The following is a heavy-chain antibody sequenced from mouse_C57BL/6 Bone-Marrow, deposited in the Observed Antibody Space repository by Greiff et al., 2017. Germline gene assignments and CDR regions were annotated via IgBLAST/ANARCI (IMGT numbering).Heavy chain of an antibody. CDR2: IDPETGGT. CDR1: GYTFTDYE. D-gene: IGHD1-1*01. CDR3: TRPGYGSFAY. V-gene: IGHV1-15*01. Sequence: QVQLKESGAELVRPGASVTLSCKASGYTFTDYEMHWVKQTPVHGLEWIGAIDPETGGTAYNQKFKGKAILTADKSSSTAYMELRSLTSEDSAVYYCTRPGYGSFAYWGQGTLVTVSA. J-gene: IGHJ3*01.